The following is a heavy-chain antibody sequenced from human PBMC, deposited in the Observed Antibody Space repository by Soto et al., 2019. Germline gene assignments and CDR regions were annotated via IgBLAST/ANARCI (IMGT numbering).Heavy chain of an antibody. V-gene: IGHV4-31*03. CDR2: IHYSGGATYSP. D-gene: IGHD3-22*01. Sequence: QVQLQASGPGLVEPSHTLSLICTVSGASIISDGYYWTWIRQHPGKGLEWPGYIHYSGGATYSPSYNPSANSRIAVSVDTSKSLVSLKVTAVSAADTAVYYCARVPTYYHAGIGYQPFHPWGQGTLVTVSS. CDR3: ARVPTYYHAGIGYQPFHP. CDR1: GASIISDGYY. J-gene: IGHJ5*02.